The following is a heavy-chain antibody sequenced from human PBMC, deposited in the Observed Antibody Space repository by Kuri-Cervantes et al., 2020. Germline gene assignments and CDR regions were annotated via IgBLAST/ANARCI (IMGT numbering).Heavy chain of an antibody. D-gene: IGHD3-22*01. V-gene: IGHV4-31*02. CDR3: ARLVDSSRGPCFDY. Sequence: SCTVSGGSISSGGYYWSWIRQHPGKGLEWIGYIYYSGSTYYNPSLKSRVTMSVDTSKNQFSLKLSSVTAADTAVYYCARLVDSSRGPCFDYWGQGTLVTVSS. CDR2: IYYSGST. J-gene: IGHJ4*02. CDR1: GGSISSGGYY.